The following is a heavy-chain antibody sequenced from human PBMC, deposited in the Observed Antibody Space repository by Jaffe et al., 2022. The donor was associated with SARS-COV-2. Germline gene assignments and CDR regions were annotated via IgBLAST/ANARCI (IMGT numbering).Heavy chain of an antibody. V-gene: IGHV4-39*01. Sequence: QLQLQESGPGLVKPSETLSLTCTVSGGSISSSSYYWGWIRQPPGKGLEWIGSIYYSGSTYYNPSLKSRVTISVDTSKNQFSLKLSSVTAADTAVYYCARAAVAGPRSYYYYYGMDVWGQGTTVTVSS. J-gene: IGHJ6*02. CDR3: ARAAVAGPRSYYYYYGMDV. CDR1: GGSISSSSYY. D-gene: IGHD6-19*01. CDR2: IYYSGST.